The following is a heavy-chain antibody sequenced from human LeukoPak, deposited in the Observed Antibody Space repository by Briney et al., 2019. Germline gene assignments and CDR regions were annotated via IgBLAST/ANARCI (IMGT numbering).Heavy chain of an antibody. CDR3: ARGYCSSTSCYDYNYFDY. J-gene: IGHJ4*02. CDR2: INWNGGST. D-gene: IGHD2-2*01. Sequence: GGSLRLSCAASGFTFDDYGMSWVRQAPGKGLEWVSGINWNGGSTGYADSVKGRFTISRDNAKNSLYLQINSLRAEDTALYYCARGYCSSTSCYDYNYFDYWGQGTLVTVSS. V-gene: IGHV3-20*04. CDR1: GFTFDDYG.